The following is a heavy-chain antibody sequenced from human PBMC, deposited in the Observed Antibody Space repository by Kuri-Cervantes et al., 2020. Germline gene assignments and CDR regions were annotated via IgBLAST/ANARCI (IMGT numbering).Heavy chain of an antibody. D-gene: IGHD6-13*01. J-gene: IGHJ4*02. Sequence: GSLRLSCTVSGGSISSYYWSWIRQPPGKGLEWIGYIYYSGSTNYNPSLKSRVTISVDTSKNQFSLRLSSVTAADTAVYYCARGSSTWYHSFDCWGQGALVTVSS. CDR1: GGSISSYY. CDR2: IYYSGST. CDR3: ARGSSTWYHSFDC. V-gene: IGHV4-59*01.